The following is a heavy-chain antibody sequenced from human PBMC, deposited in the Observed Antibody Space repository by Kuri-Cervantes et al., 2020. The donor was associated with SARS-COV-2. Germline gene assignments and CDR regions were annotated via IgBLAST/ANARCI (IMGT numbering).Heavy chain of an antibody. Sequence: ETLSLTCAASGFTFSSYSMNWVRQAPGKGLEWVSSISSSSYIYYADSVKGRFTISRDNSKNTLYLQMNSLRAEDTAIYYCARDDNMAVTPVPLDSWGQGTLVTVSS. CDR1: GFTFSSYS. D-gene: IGHD2-21*02. J-gene: IGHJ4*02. V-gene: IGHV3-21*01. CDR3: ARDDNMAVTPVPLDS. CDR2: ISSSSYI.